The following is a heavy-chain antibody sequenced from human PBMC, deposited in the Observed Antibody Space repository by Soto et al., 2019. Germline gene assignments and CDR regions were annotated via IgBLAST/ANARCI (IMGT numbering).Heavy chain of an antibody. J-gene: IGHJ6*02. CDR2: IYYSGST. Sequence: SGPTLVNPTQTLTLTCTFSGFSLSTSGVGVGWIRQPPGKGLEWIAYIYYSGSTNYNPSLKSRVTISVDTSKNQFSLKLSSVTAADTAVYYCASNTYTYGDSNFWGQGTTVTVSS. CDR1: GFSLSTSGVG. D-gene: IGHD4-17*01. V-gene: IGHV4-61*08. CDR3: ASNTYTYGDSNF.